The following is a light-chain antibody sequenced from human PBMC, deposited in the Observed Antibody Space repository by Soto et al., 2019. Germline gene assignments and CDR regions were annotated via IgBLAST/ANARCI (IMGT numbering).Light chain of an antibody. Sequence: QSALTQPASVSGSPGQSITISCTGTSSDVGRYNYVSWYQQHPGKAPKLMIYDVSNRPSGVSNRFSGSKSGNTASLTISGLQAEDEVDYYCSSYTSSSTLVFGTGTKLTVL. CDR3: SSYTSSSTLV. CDR2: DVS. J-gene: IGLJ1*01. CDR1: SSDVGRYNY. V-gene: IGLV2-14*01.